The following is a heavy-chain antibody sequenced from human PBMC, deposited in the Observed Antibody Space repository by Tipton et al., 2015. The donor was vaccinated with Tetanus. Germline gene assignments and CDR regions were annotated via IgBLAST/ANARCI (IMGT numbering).Heavy chain of an antibody. J-gene: IGHJ4*02. Sequence: TLSLTCTVSGGSISSYYWSWIRQPPGKGLEWIGYIYYSGSTNYNPPLKSRVTISVDTSKNQFSLKLSSVTAADTAVYYCARLGYDILTGYHYDYWGQGTLVTVSS. CDR1: GGSISSYY. D-gene: IGHD3-9*01. V-gene: IGHV4-59*08. CDR2: IYYSGST. CDR3: ARLGYDILTGYHYDY.